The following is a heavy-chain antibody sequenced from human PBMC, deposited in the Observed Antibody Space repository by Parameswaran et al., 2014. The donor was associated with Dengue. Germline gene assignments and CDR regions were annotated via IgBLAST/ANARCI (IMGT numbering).Heavy chain of an antibody. J-gene: IGHJ3*02. V-gene: IGHV3-23*01. D-gene: IGHD5-24*01. Sequence: RWIRQPPGKGLEWVSAISGSGGSTYYADSVKGRFTISRDNSENTLYLQMNSLRAEDTAVYYCAKWGDGYNFAFDIWGQGTMVTVSS. CDR2: ISGSGGST. CDR3: AKWGDGYNFAFDI.